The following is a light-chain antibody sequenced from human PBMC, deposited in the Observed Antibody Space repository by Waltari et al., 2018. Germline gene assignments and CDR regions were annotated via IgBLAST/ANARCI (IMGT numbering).Light chain of an antibody. CDR3: YSAADNNPVV. Sequence: HELTQPSSVSVSPGQTARITCSGDVLANKYARWFQQKSGQAPMLVIYKDTERPSGVPERFSGSSSGTTGTLTITGAQTEDEADYSCYSAADNNPVVFGGGTKLTVL. V-gene: IGLV3-27*01. CDR1: VLANKY. CDR2: KDT. J-gene: IGLJ3*02.